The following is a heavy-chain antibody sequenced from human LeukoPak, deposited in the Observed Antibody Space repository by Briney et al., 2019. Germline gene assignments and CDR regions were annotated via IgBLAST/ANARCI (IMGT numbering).Heavy chain of an antibody. Sequence: GGSLRLSCAASGFPFSSYSMNWVRQAPGKGLESVSSISTSINYIYYADSVKGRFTISRDNAKNSLYLQMNSLRAEDTAVYYCARVLPLSGGSLFGVRSLDYWGPGTLVTVSS. CDR3: ARVLPLSGGSLFGVRSLDY. CDR1: GFPFSSYS. D-gene: IGHD3-10*01. J-gene: IGHJ4*02. V-gene: IGHV3-21*01. CDR2: ISTSINYI.